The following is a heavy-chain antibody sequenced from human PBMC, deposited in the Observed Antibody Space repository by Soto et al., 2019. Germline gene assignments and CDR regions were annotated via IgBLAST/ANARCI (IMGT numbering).Heavy chain of an antibody. D-gene: IGHD2-2*01. Sequence: SETLSLTCTVSGGSISSGDYYWSWIRQPPGKGLEWIGYIYYSGSTYYNPSLKSRVTISVDTSKNQFSLKLSSVTAADTAVYYCARLNGYCISTNRYRSYAMDVCGPATTVTVSS. J-gene: IGHJ6*02. V-gene: IGHV4-30-4*01. CDR3: ARLNGYCISTNRYRSYAMDV. CDR1: GGSISSGDYY. CDR2: IYYSGST.